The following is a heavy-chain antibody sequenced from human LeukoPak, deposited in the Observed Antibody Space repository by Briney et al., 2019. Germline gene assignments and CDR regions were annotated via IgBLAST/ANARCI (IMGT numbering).Heavy chain of an antibody. D-gene: IGHD3-10*01. Sequence: GTSLRLSCAPSGFTFSRHGLHWVRQAPGKGLEWLAVIWNDGLNKRYADSVKGRFTISRDTSKNTLFLQMNSLKAEDTAVYYCGRDWARSGDYWGQGTLVTVSS. CDR2: IWNDGLNK. V-gene: IGHV3-33*01. CDR1: GFTFSRHG. J-gene: IGHJ4*02. CDR3: GRDWARSGDY.